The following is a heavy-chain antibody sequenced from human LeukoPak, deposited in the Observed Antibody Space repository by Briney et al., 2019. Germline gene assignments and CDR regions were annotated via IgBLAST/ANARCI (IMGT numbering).Heavy chain of an antibody. J-gene: IGHJ4*02. Sequence: GASVKVSCKASGGTFSSYAISWVRQAPGQGLEWMGGIIPIFGTANYAQKFQGRVTITTDESTSTAYMELSSLRSEDTAVYYCARYDYSNYGGFFGYWGQGTLVTVSS. CDR1: GGTFSSYA. V-gene: IGHV1-69*05. CDR2: IIPIFGTA. D-gene: IGHD4-11*01. CDR3: ARYDYSNYGGFFGY.